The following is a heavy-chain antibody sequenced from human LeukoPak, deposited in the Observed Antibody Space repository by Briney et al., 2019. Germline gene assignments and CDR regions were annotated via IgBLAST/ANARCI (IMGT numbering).Heavy chain of an antibody. Sequence: PSETLSLTCTVSGDSISSGDYYWSWIRQPPGKGLERIGYIYYGGSTYYNPSLKSRVTISVDTSKNQFSLKLSSVTAADTAVYYCARGSIAAAGTLGNWGQGTLVTVSS. CDR3: ARGSIAAAGTLGN. CDR1: GDSISSGDYY. D-gene: IGHD6-13*01. CDR2: IYYGGST. J-gene: IGHJ4*02. V-gene: IGHV4-30-4*01.